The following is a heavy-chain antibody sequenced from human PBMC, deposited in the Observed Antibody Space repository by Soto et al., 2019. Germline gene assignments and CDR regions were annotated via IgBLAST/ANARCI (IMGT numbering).Heavy chain of an antibody. J-gene: IGHJ3*02. V-gene: IGHV5-51*01. D-gene: IGHD3-22*01. CDR1: GYSFTSYL. Sequence: GDSLQISCKGSGYSFTSYLIGWVRPLPGKGLEWMGIIYPGDSDTRYSPSFQGQVTISADKSISTAYLQWSSLKASDTAMYYCAIPAPYYYDSSLLLGDAFDIWGQGTMVTVS. CDR3: AIPAPYYYDSSLLLGDAFDI. CDR2: IYPGDSDT.